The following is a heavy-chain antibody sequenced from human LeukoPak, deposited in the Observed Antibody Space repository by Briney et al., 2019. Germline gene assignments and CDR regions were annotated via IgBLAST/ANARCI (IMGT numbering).Heavy chain of an antibody. J-gene: IGHJ4*02. CDR3: ARNRDGYNSFDY. CDR1: GGSISSYY. D-gene: IGHD5-24*01. CDR2: IYYSGTT. Sequence: PSETLSLTCTVSGGSISSYYWSWLRQPPGKGLEWIGYIYYSGTTDYNPSLKSRVTISVDTSKNHFSLKLSSVTAADTAVYYCARNRDGYNSFDYWGQGTLVTVSS. V-gene: IGHV4-59*12.